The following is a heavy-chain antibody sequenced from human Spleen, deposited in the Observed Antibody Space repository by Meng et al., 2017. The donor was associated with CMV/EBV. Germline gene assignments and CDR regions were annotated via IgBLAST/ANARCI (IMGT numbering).Heavy chain of an antibody. Sequence: GESLKISCAASGFTFSTYTMNWVRQAPGKGLEWVSSITSRSGYLYYADSVKGRFTISRDNAKNSLYLQMDSLRAEDTAVYYCAKEYSSSSGDYWGQGTLVTVSS. V-gene: IGHV3-21*01. CDR3: AKEYSSSSGDY. CDR2: ITSRSGYL. J-gene: IGHJ4*02. CDR1: GFTFSTYT. D-gene: IGHD6-6*01.